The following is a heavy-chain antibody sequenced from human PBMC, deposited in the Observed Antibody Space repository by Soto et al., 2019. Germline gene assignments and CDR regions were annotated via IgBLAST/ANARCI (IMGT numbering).Heavy chain of an antibody. V-gene: IGHV3-30-3*01. D-gene: IGHD2-21*02. Sequence: PVGSLRLSCAASGFTFSSYAMHWVRQAPGKGLEWVAVISYDGSNKYYADSVKGRFTISRDNSKNTLYLQMNSLRAEDTAVYYCARDGAHCGGDCNGMDVWGQGTTVTVSS. CDR3: ARDGAHCGGDCNGMDV. CDR2: ISYDGSNK. J-gene: IGHJ6*02. CDR1: GFTFSSYA.